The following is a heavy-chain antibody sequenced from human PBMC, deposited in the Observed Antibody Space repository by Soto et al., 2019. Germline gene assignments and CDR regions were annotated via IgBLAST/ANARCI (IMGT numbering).Heavy chain of an antibody. CDR3: ASLPWVGRFLEYFDV. D-gene: IGHD3-3*01. J-gene: IGHJ6*02. V-gene: IGHV1-69*13. CDR1: GGSFRTYA. Sequence: ASVKVSCKASGGSFRTYAITWVRQVPGQGLEWMGGIAPLFNTPNYAQKFQGRVTITADESLSTAYVELSSLRPEDTAVYYCASLPWVGRFLEYFDVWGQGTTVTVSS. CDR2: IAPLFNTP.